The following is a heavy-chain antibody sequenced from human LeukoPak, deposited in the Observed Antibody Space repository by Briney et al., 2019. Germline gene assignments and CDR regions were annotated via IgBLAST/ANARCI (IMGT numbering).Heavy chain of an antibody. CDR1: GFTFSSYA. CDR3: ARNRGHQVPRGVDV. D-gene: IGHD1-14*01. CDR2: MKQDGSEK. J-gene: IGHJ6*02. Sequence: GGSLRLSCAASGFTFSSYAMSWVRQAPGKGLEWVANMKQDGSEKYYVDSVKGRFTISRDNAKNSLYLQMNNLRAEDTAVYYCARNRGHQVPRGVDVWGQGTTVTVSS. V-gene: IGHV3-7*01.